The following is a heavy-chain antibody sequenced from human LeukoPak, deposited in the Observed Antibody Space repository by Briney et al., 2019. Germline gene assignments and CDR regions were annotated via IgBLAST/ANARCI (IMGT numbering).Heavy chain of an antibody. D-gene: IGHD3-10*01. J-gene: IGHJ4*02. Sequence: GGSLRLSCAASGFTFSSYGMHWVRQALGKGLEWVAFIRYDGSNKYYADSVKGRFTISRDNSKNTLYLQMNSLRAEDTAVYYCARGPYYYFDYWGQGTLVTVSS. V-gene: IGHV3-30*02. CDR2: IRYDGSNK. CDR3: ARGPYYYFDY. CDR1: GFTFSSYG.